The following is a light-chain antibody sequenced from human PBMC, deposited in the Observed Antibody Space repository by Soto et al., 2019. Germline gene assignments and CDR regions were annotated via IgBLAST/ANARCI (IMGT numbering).Light chain of an antibody. CDR3: LQDYNFPLT. J-gene: IGKJ4*01. CDR2: AAP. V-gene: IGKV1-6*01. CDR1: QDIWND. Sequence: AIQMTQSPSSVSASLGDRFTLTYRASQDIWNDLAWYQQRPGKAPKLLIYAAPSLQSGLTSRFSGGGSGTEFTLTINNLQPGDIATYYCLQDYNFPLTFGGGTKVEIK.